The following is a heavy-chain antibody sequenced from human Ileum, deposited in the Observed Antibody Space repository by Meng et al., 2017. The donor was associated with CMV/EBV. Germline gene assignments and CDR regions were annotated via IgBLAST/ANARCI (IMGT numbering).Heavy chain of an antibody. J-gene: IGHJ5*02. CDR3: ARGYSYGFFLQFDP. CDR2: INHSGST. V-gene: IGHV4-34*01. Sequence: AVYGGSFSGYYWSWIRQPPGKGLEWIGEINHSGSTNYTPSLKSRVTISVDTSKNQFSLKLSSVTAADTAVYYCARGYSYGFFLQFDPWGQGTLVTVSS. CDR1: GGSFSGYY. D-gene: IGHD5-18*01.